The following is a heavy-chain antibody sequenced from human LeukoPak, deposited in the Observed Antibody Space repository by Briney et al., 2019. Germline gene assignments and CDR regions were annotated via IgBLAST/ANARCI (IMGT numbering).Heavy chain of an antibody. J-gene: IGHJ4*02. Sequence: GGSLRLSCAVSGITLSNYGMSWVRQAPGKGLEWVAGISGSGGTTNYADSVKGGFTISRDNPKNTLFLHMNSLRAEDTAVYFCAKRGVVIRVILVGFHKEAYYFDSWGQGALVTVSS. D-gene: IGHD3-22*01. CDR1: GITLSNYG. V-gene: IGHV3-23*01. CDR2: ISGSGGTT. CDR3: AKRGVVIRVILVGFHKEAYYFDS.